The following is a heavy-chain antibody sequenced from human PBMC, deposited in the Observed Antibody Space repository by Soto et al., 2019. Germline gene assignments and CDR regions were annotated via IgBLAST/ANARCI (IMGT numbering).Heavy chain of an antibody. CDR2: IIPIFGTA. D-gene: IGHD2-15*01. Sequence: QVQLVQSGAEVKKPGSSVKVSCKASGGTFSSYAISWVRQAPGQGLEWMGGIIPIFGTANYAQKFQGRVTITADESTSTAYMELSSLRSEDTAVYYRARGSVVVVAAIRDYYYGMDVWGQGTTVTVSS. J-gene: IGHJ6*02. V-gene: IGHV1-69*01. CDR3: ARGSVVVVAAIRDYYYGMDV. CDR1: GGTFSSYA.